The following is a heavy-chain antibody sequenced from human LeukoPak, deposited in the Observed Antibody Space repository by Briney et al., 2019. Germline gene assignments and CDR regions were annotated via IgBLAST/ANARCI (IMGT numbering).Heavy chain of an antibody. CDR3: TTGRGAFDI. V-gene: IGHV3-30*03. J-gene: IGHJ3*02. CDR2: ISYDGTNK. CDR1: GFTFSNYD. D-gene: IGHD3-10*01. Sequence: GGSLRLSCAASGFTFSNYDMHWVRQAPGKGLEWVAVISYDGTNKYYADSAKGRFTISRDNSKSTLYLQMNSLKSEDTAVYYCTTGRGAFDIWGQGTMVTVSS.